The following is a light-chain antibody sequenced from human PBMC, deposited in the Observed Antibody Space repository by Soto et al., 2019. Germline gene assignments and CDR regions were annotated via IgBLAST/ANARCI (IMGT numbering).Light chain of an antibody. CDR3: AAWDDSLNGYV. J-gene: IGLJ1*01. CDR1: GSDVGGYDY. CDR2: EVT. V-gene: IGLV2-14*01. Sequence: QSALTQPSSVSGSPGQSITISCTGTGSDVGGYDYVSWYQHHPGKAPKVMIYEVTNRPSGVSNRFSGSKSGNTASLTIYGLQSEDEADYYCAAWDDSLNGYVFGTGTKVTVL.